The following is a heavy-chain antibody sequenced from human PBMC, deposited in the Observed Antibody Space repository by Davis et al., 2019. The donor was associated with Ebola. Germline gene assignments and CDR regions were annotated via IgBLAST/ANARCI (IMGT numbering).Heavy chain of an antibody. Sequence: SETLSLTCTVSPSSFLRYYWGWIRQPPGKGLEWIGSVYYSGTTYYNPSLKSRLTISVDTSKNQFSLKLSSVTAADTAVYYCARHSSSSRGWFDPRGQGTLGNVTS. CDR3: ARHSSSSRGWFDP. V-gene: IGHV4-39*01. J-gene: IGHJ5*02. CDR2: VYYSGTT. D-gene: IGHD6-6*01. CDR1: PSSFLRYY.